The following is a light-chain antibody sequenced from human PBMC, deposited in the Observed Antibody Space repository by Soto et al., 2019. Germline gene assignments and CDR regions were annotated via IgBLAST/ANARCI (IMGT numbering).Light chain of an antibody. CDR3: LQDYNYPWT. Sequence: AIQMTQSPSSLSASVGVRVNITCRVSQGIRNDLGWYQQKPGKAPKLLIYAASTLQSGVPSRFSGSGSGTDFTLTISSLQPEDFATYYCLQDYNYPWTFGQGTKVEIK. CDR1: QGIRND. J-gene: IGKJ1*01. V-gene: IGKV1-6*01. CDR2: AAS.